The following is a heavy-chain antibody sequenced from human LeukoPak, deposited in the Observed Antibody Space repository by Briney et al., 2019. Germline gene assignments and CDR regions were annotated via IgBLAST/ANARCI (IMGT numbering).Heavy chain of an antibody. D-gene: IGHD6-19*01. Sequence: PGGSLRLSCAASGFTFSSYAMSWVRQAPGKELEWVSAISGSGGSTYYADSVKGRFTISRDNSKNTLYLQMNSLRAEDTAVYYCAKDLSPYIAVAGTWYFDYWGQGTLVTVSS. J-gene: IGHJ4*02. CDR1: GFTFSSYA. V-gene: IGHV3-23*01. CDR2: ISGSGGST. CDR3: AKDLSPYIAVAGTWYFDY.